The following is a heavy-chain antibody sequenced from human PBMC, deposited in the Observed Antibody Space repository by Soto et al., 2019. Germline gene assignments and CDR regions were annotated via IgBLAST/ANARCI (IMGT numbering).Heavy chain of an antibody. CDR3: ARVARTIFGVVICYYYYGMDV. CDR1: GGSISSGDYY. V-gene: IGHV4-30-4*01. D-gene: IGHD3-3*01. CDR2: IYYSGST. J-gene: IGHJ6*02. Sequence: SETLSLTCTVSGGSISSGDYYWSWIRPPPGKGLEWIGYIYYSGSTYYNPSLKGRVTISVDTSKNQFSLKLSSVTAADTAVYYCARVARTIFGVVICYYYYGMDVWGQGTTVTVSS.